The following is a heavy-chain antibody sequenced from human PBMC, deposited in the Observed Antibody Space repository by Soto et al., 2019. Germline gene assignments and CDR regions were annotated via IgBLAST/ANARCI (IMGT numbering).Heavy chain of an antibody. Sequence: GGSLRLSCAASGFTFSSYGMHWVRQAPGKGLEWVAVIWYDGSNKYYADSVKGRFTISRDNSKNTLYLQMNSLRAEDTAVYYCARDRTMTARLFDYWGQGTLVTVSS. D-gene: IGHD6-6*01. V-gene: IGHV3-33*01. CDR2: IWYDGSNK. CDR1: GFTFSSYG. CDR3: ARDRTMTARLFDY. J-gene: IGHJ4*02.